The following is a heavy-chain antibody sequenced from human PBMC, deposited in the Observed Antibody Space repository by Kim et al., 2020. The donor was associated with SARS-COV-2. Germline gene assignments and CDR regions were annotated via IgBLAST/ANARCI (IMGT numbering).Heavy chain of an antibody. Sequence: GGSLRLSCTASGFNFSDYEMNWVRQAPGKGLEWISYISSTGTVIHYANSVEGRFTISRDNPRNSLYLQMNSLRADDTAIYYCARDSYHLFAQWKLKGSFVLWGQGDVVTVSS. J-gene: IGHJ1*01. D-gene: IGHD3-3*01. V-gene: IGHV3-48*03. CDR3: ARDSYHLFAQWKLKGSFVL. CDR2: ISSTGTVI. CDR1: GFNFSDYE.